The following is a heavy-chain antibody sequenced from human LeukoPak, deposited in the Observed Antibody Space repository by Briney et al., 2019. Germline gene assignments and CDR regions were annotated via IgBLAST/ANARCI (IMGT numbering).Heavy chain of an antibody. V-gene: IGHV3-23*01. CDR2: ISGSGGST. J-gene: IGHJ4*02. Sequence: GGSLRLSCAASGFTFSSYAMSWVRQARGKGLEWVSAISGSGGSTYYADSVKGRFTVSRDNTKNSLYLQMNSLRAEDTAIYYCARGPWELDYWGQGTLVSVSS. D-gene: IGHD1-26*01. CDR3: ARGPWELDY. CDR1: GFTFSSYA.